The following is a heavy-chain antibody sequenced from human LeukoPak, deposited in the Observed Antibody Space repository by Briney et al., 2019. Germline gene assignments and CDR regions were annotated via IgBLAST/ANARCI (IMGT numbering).Heavy chain of an antibody. Sequence: GGSLRLSCAASGFDVSSHHMVWVRQAPGKGLEWVSVTYTRGNSYYTDSVKGRFIISRDTSKNTMDLQMNSLRPEDSALYFCARGGRGFAAVVAPRSFDIWGQGTMVAVSS. J-gene: IGHJ3*02. V-gene: IGHV3-53*01. CDR2: TYTRGNS. D-gene: IGHD3-22*01. CDR3: ARGGRGFAAVVAPRSFDI. CDR1: GFDVSSHH.